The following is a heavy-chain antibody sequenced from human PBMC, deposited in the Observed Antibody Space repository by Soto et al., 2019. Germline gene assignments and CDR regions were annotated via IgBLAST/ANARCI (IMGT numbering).Heavy chain of an antibody. CDR2: IIPIFGTA. V-gene: IGHV1-69*01. CDR1: GGTFSSYA. Sequence: QVQLVQSGAEVKKPGSSVKVSCKASGGTFSSYAISWVRQAPGQGLEWMGGIIPIFGTANYAQKFQGRVTITADESTSTAYMELSSLRSEDTAVYYFARWTDIVVVPAATYAFDIWGQGTMVTVSS. D-gene: IGHD2-2*01. CDR3: ARWTDIVVVPAATYAFDI. J-gene: IGHJ3*02.